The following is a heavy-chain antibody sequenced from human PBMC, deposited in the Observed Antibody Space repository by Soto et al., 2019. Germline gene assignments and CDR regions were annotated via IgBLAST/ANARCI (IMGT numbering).Heavy chain of an antibody. CDR3: ARSPRSPHRFDY. CDR2: IYPGDHET. J-gene: IGHJ4*02. D-gene: IGHD6-13*01. V-gene: IGHV5-51*01. CDR1: GYTFSNFW. Sequence: PGESLKISCQSSGYTFSNFWIGWVRQLPGKGLEWMGIIYPGDHETRYSPSFHGKVTISADRSINTAYLQWNSLEASDTAFYFCARSPRSPHRFDYWGQGTLVTVSS.